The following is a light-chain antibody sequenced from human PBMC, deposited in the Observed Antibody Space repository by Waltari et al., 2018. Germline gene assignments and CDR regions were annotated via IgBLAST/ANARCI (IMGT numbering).Light chain of an antibody. CDR2: KAS. V-gene: IGKV1-6*01. J-gene: IGKJ3*01. Sequence: IQMTQSPSSLSASLGDRVTITCQASQGIRNNLAWYQQKPGKVPKLLIYKASTLQSGVPSRFIGSGSETDFTLTISSLQPGDFATYYCQHGYETPFTFGPGTKLDIK. CDR3: QHGYETPFT. CDR1: QGIRNN.